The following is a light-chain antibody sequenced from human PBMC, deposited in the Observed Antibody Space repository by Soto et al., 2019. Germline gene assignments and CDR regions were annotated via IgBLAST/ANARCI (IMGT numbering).Light chain of an antibody. CDR3: QQYNSYSPWT. Sequence: IHMTQSPSTLSASVRDRVTIACQASQSISNWLAWYQQKPGKAPKLLIYDASTLESGVPSRFSGSGSGTEFTLTISSLQPDDFATYYCQQYNSYSPWTFGQGTKVDIK. CDR2: DAS. V-gene: IGKV1-5*01. CDR1: QSISNW. J-gene: IGKJ1*01.